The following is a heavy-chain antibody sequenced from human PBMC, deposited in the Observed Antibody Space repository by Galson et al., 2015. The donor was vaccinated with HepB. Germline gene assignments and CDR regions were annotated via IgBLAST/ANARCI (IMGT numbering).Heavy chain of an antibody. J-gene: IGHJ4*02. CDR1: GVTFSSYG. CDR2: IWYDGSNK. CDR3: ARTSSSSWFLDY. Sequence: SLRIGGAASGVTFSSYGMHWVRQAPGKGLEWGAVIWYDGSNKYYADSVKGRFTISRDNSKNTLYLQMNSLRAEDTAVYYCARTSSSSWFLDYWGQGTLVTVSS. D-gene: IGHD6-13*01. V-gene: IGHV3-33*08.